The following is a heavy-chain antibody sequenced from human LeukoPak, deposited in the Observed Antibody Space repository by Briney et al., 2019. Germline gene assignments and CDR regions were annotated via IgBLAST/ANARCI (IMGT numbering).Heavy chain of an antibody. CDR2: IKTDGSST. Sequence: GRSLRLSCAASGFTFSSYGMHWVRQAPGKGLVWVSRIKTDGSSTSYADSVKGRFTISRDNAKNTLYLQMNSLRAEDTAVYYCATAVSQSSSSWYLSDNWGQGTLVTVSS. V-gene: IGHV3-74*01. D-gene: IGHD6-13*01. J-gene: IGHJ4*02. CDR3: ATAVSQSSSSWYLSDN. CDR1: GFTFSSYG.